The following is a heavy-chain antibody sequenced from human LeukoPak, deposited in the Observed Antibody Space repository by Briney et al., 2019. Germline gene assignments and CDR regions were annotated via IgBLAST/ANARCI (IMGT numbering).Heavy chain of an antibody. D-gene: IGHD3-16*01. Sequence: SETLSLTCTVSGGSISSSSYYWGWIRQPPGKGLEWIGSIYYSGSTYYNPSLKSRVTISLDTSKNQFSLKLSSVTAADTAVYYCARLVEFWFDPWGQGTLVTVSS. CDR1: GGSISSSSYY. CDR3: ARLVEFWFDP. J-gene: IGHJ5*02. V-gene: IGHV4-39*07. CDR2: IYYSGST.